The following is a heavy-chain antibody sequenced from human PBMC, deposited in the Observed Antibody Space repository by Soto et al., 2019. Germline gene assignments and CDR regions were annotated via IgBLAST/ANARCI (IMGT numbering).Heavy chain of an antibody. CDR3: VRMGFSGDGYFSYYYYGMDV. D-gene: IGHD2-21*01. Sequence: GESLKISCKGSGYIFPKYYIVWVLHMPGKDLDCIAIIYPYYSDTRYSPSFQGQFTISADNSIITSYLHCIILKASYTAMYYFVRMGFSGDGYFSYYYYGMDVWGQGTTVTVSS. V-gene: IGHV5-51*01. CDR1: GYIFPKYY. CDR2: IYPYYSDT. J-gene: IGHJ6*02.